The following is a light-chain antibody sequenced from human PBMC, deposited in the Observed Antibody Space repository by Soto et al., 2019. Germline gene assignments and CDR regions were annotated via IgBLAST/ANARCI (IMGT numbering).Light chain of an antibody. J-gene: IGKJ1*01. CDR1: QSVHSSH. CDR2: GAS. V-gene: IGKV3-20*01. CDR3: QQYDSSPTT. Sequence: IVLTQSPGTLSLTPGKRATLSCWASQSVHSSHLAWYQQRPGQPPRLLIYGASSRATGIPDRFSGSGSGTVFTLTISRLEPEDFAVYFCQQYDSSPTTFGQGTMVDVK.